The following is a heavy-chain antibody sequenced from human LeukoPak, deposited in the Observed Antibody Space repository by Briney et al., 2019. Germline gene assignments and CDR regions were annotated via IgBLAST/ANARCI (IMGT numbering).Heavy chain of an antibody. Sequence: GGSLRLSCAASGFTFNTYAMHWVRQAPGKGREWVAFIRYDGSNKYYADSVKGRFTISRDNSKNTVYLQMNSLRAEDTAVYYCAKAYGYSTSWSLDYWGQGTLVTVSS. J-gene: IGHJ4*02. CDR3: AKAYGYSTSWSLDY. V-gene: IGHV3-30*02. D-gene: IGHD6-13*01. CDR1: GFTFNTYA. CDR2: IRYDGSNK.